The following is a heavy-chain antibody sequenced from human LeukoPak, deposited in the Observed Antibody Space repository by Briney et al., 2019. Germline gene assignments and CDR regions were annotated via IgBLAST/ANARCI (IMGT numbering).Heavy chain of an antibody. Sequence: GGSLRLSCAASGFTFSSYWMSWVRQVPGKGLVWVSRINYEGSTTSYADSVKGRFTISRDNAKNTLYLQMNSLRAEDTSVYYCATSSYGGNFGLFDYWGQGILVTVSS. CDR2: INYEGSTT. CDR3: ATSSYGGNFGLFDY. D-gene: IGHD4-23*01. V-gene: IGHV3-74*01. J-gene: IGHJ4*02. CDR1: GFTFSSYW.